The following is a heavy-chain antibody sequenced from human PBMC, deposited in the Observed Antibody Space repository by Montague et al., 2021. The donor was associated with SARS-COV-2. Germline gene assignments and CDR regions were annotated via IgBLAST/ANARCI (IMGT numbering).Heavy chain of an antibody. CDR2: IYSGGITT. D-gene: IGHD2-15*01. J-gene: IGHJ4*02. V-gene: IGHV3-23*03. CDR1: GFTVRSYA. CDR3: AKCTPEAAPEN. Sequence: SLRLSCAASGFTVRSYAMSWVRQAPGKGLEWASLIYSGGITTYHADSVKGRFTISRDNSKNTLYLQMDSLRVEDTAVYYCAKCTPEAAPENWGQGTLVTVSS.